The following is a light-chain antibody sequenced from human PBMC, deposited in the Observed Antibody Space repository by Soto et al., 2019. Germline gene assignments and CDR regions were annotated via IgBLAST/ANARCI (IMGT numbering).Light chain of an antibody. CDR2: EVS. CDR1: SSDVGDYNY. J-gene: IGLJ1*01. V-gene: IGLV2-14*01. Sequence: QSALTQPASASGSPGQSITISCTGTSSDVGDYNYVSWYQHHPGKAPKLMIYEVSNRPSGVSNRFSGSKSGNTASLTISGLQAEDEADYYCSSYTSSSTHYVFGTGTKVTVL. CDR3: SSYTSSSTHYV.